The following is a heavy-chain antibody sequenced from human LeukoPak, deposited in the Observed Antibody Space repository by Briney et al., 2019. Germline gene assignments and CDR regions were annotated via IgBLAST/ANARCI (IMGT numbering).Heavy chain of an antibody. Sequence: GGSLRLSCAASGFTFSSYGMHWVRQAPGKGLEWVAVMWYDGSNEYYADSVKGRFTISRDNSKNTLFLQMNSLRAEDTAVYYCARPRNNYDTSGFSALDYWGQGTLVTVSS. CDR2: MWYDGSNE. D-gene: IGHD3-22*01. J-gene: IGHJ4*02. CDR3: ARPRNNYDTSGFSALDY. V-gene: IGHV3-33*08. CDR1: GFTFSSYG.